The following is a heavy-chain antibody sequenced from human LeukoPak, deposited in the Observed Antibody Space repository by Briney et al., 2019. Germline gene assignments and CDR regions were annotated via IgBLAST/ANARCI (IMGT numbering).Heavy chain of an antibody. Sequence: GGSLRLSCAASGFTFSSYSMNWVRRAPGKGLEWLSYISGSTNTIYYADSLKGRFTISRDNAKNSLYLQMNSLRDEDTAVYYCARGDHSDPYYYYYGMDAWGQGTTVTVSS. CDR3: ARGDHSDPYYYYYGMDA. CDR1: GFTFSSYS. V-gene: IGHV3-48*02. CDR2: ISGSTNTI. J-gene: IGHJ6*02. D-gene: IGHD1-14*01.